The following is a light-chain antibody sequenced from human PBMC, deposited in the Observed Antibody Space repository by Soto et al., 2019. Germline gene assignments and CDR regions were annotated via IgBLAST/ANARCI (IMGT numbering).Light chain of an antibody. CDR3: QQYGSSPGFT. J-gene: IGKJ3*01. V-gene: IGKV3-20*01. CDR1: QSVRNSY. Sequence: EIVLTQSPGTLSLSPGERATLSCRASQSVRNSYLAWYQQKAGQAPRLLIYGASSRATGIPDRFSGSGSGTDFTLTISRLEPEDFAVYYCQQYGSSPGFTFGPGTKVDIK. CDR2: GAS.